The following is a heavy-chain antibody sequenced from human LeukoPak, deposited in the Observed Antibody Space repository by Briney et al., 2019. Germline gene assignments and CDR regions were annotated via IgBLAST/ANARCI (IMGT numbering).Heavy chain of an antibody. Sequence: GGALRLSCAASGFTFSSYSMNWVRQAPGKGLEWVSYISSSSSTIYYADSVKGRFTISRDNAKNSLYLQMNSLRAEDTAVYYCARGGPSGAVSPLDYWGQGTLVTVSS. D-gene: IGHD3-10*01. CDR1: GFTFSSYS. CDR2: ISSSSSTI. CDR3: ARGGPSGAVSPLDY. J-gene: IGHJ4*02. V-gene: IGHV3-48*01.